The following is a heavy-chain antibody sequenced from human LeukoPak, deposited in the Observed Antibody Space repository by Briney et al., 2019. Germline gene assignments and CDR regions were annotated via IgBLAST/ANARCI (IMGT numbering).Heavy chain of an antibody. CDR1: GGSISSGSYY. CDR2: IYTSGST. CDR3: ARWIAVVGSGYFDY. D-gene: IGHD6-19*01. J-gene: IGHJ4*02. Sequence: PSETLSLTCTVSGGSISSGSYYWSWLRQPAGKGLEWIGRIYTSGSTNYNPSLKSRVTISVDTSKNQFSLKLSSVTAADTAAYYCARWIAVVGSGYFDYWGQGTLVTVSS. V-gene: IGHV4-61*02.